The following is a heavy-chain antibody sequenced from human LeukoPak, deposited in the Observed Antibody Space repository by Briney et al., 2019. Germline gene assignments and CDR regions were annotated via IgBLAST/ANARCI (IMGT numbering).Heavy chain of an antibody. J-gene: IGHJ3*02. V-gene: IGHV3-23*01. CDR2: ISGSGGST. CDR1: RFTFSSYG. CDR3: ARLQLWLLPHAFDI. Sequence: PGGSLRLSCAASRFTFSSYGMSWVRQAPGKGLEWVSAISGSGGSTYYADSVKGRFTISRDNSKNTLYLQMNSLRAEDTAVYYCARLQLWLLPHAFDIWGQGTMVTVSS. D-gene: IGHD5-18*01.